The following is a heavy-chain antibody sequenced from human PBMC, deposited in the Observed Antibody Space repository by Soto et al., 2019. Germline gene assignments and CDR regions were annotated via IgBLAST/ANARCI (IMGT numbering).Heavy chain of an antibody. CDR1: GYTFTDSD. V-gene: IGHV1-8*01. Sequence: QVQLVQSGAEVKKPGASVKVSCKASGYTFTDSDVNWVRQAPGQGLEWMGWMSPSSGNTGYAQKFQGRVTMTRNTSTNTAYMELSSLRSEDTAVYYCARDSPSPPYFLDVWGQGAVVIVSS. CDR3: ARDSPSPPYFLDV. J-gene: IGHJ4*02. CDR2: MSPSSGNT. D-gene: IGHD1-26*01.